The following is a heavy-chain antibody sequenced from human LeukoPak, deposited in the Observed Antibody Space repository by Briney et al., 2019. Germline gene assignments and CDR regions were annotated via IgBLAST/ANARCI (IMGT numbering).Heavy chain of an antibody. CDR1: GYTFTSYD. Sequence: ASVKVSCKASGYTFTSYDINWVRQATGQGLEWMGWMNPNSGNTGYAQKFQGRVTMTRNTSISTAYMELSSLGSEDTAVYYCARVRTTVVTNHFDYWGQGTLVTVSS. D-gene: IGHD4-17*01. CDR2: MNPNSGNT. J-gene: IGHJ4*02. CDR3: ARVRTTVVTNHFDY. V-gene: IGHV1-8*01.